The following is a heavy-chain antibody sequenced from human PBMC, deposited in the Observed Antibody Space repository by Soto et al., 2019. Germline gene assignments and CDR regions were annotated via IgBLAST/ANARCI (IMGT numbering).Heavy chain of an antibody. V-gene: IGHV3-74*01. CDR3: ARGGSDSSGWYSVIDY. Sequence: GGSLRLSCAASGFTFSTYWMHWVRQAPGKGLVWVSRINSDGSSTSYADSVKGRITISRDNAKNTLYLQMNSLRAEDTAVYYCARGGSDSSGWYSVIDYWGQGTLVTVSS. CDR1: GFTFSTYW. CDR2: INSDGSST. J-gene: IGHJ4*02. D-gene: IGHD6-19*01.